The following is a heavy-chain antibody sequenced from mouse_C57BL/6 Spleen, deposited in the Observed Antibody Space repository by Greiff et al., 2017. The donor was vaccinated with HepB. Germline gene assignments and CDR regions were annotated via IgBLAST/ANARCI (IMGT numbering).Heavy chain of an antibody. V-gene: IGHV1-74*01. CDR1: GYTFTSYW. CDR2: IHPSDSDT. J-gene: IGHJ4*01. D-gene: IGHD1-1*01. Sequence: QVQLKQPGAELVKPGASVKVSCKASGYTFTSYWMHWVKQRPGQGLEWIGSIHPSDSDTNYNQKFKGKATLTVDKSSSTAYMQLSSLTSEDSAVYYCAITPVVAYYAMDYWGQGTSVTVSS. CDR3: AITPVVAYYAMDY.